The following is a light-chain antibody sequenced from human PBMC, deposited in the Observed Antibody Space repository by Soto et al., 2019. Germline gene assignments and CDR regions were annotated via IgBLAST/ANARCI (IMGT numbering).Light chain of an antibody. V-gene: IGKV3-15*01. Sequence: EIVMTQSPATLSVSPGERATLSCRASQSVSGNLAWYQQKPGQAPRLLIYGASTRATSIPARFSGSGSGTEFPLTISSLQSEDFAVYYCQQYNNWPRTFGQGTKVEIK. CDR1: QSVSGN. CDR3: QQYNNWPRT. CDR2: GAS. J-gene: IGKJ1*01.